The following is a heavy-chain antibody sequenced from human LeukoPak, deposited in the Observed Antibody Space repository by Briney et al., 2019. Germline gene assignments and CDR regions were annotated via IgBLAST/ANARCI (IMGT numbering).Heavy chain of an antibody. CDR3: ATLRDGYHLYDY. CDR2: ICPGDSDT. J-gene: IGHJ4*02. D-gene: IGHD5-24*01. Sequence: GESLKISCKSSGNNFRKHWIAWVRQMPGKGLELMGYICPGDSDTRYSPSFQGHVTISADTSISTAYLQWSSVKASDTAMYYCATLRDGYHLYDYWGQGALVTVSS. V-gene: IGHV5-51*01. CDR1: GNNFRKHW.